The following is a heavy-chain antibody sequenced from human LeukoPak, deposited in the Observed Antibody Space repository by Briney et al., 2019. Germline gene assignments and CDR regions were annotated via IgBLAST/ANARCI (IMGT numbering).Heavy chain of an antibody. CDR2: INSDGSSI. CDR1: GFTFSSYW. V-gene: IGHV3-74*01. CDR3: SRTGDSTGYVFYFDY. D-gene: IGHD5-12*01. J-gene: IGHJ4*02. Sequence: GGSLRLSCAASGFTFSSYWMHWVRQVPGKGLVWVSRINSDGSSISYADSVKGRFTISRDNAKNTVYLQMNSLRAEDTAVYYCSRTGDSTGYVFYFDYWGQGTLVTVSS.